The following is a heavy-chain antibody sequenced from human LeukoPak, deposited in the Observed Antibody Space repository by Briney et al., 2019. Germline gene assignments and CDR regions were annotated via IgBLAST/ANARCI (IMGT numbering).Heavy chain of an antibody. Sequence: GASVKVSCKASGGTFSSYTISWVRQAPGQGLEWMGRIIPILGIANYAQKFQGRVTITADKSTSTAYMELSSLRSEDTAVYYCALLSGSYFISYFDYWGQGTLVTVSS. J-gene: IGHJ4*02. CDR1: GGTFSSYT. D-gene: IGHD1-26*01. V-gene: IGHV1-69*02. CDR2: IIPILGIA. CDR3: ALLSGSYFISYFDY.